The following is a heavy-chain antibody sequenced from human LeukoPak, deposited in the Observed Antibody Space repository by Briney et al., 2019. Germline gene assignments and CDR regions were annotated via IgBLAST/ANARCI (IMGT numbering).Heavy chain of an antibody. V-gene: IGHV1-69*05. CDR1: GGTFSSYA. CDR3: ARGSFSSGWSFDY. J-gene: IGHJ4*02. D-gene: IGHD6-19*01. CDR2: IIPIFGTA. Sequence: GASVKVSCKASGGTFSSYAISWVRQAPGQGLEWMGGIIPIFGTANYAQKFQGRVTITTDESTSTAYMELRSLRSDDTAVYYCARGSFSSGWSFDYWGQGTLVTVSS.